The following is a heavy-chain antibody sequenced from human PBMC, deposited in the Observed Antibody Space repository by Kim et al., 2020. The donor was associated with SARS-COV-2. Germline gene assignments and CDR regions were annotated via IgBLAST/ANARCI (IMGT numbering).Heavy chain of an antibody. J-gene: IGHJ5*02. CDR3: TRHVAYYDSSGLFNWFDP. CDR1: GFTFSGSA. Sequence: GGSLRLSCAASGFTFSGSAMHWVRQASGKGLEWVGRIRSKANSYATAYAASVKGRFTISRDDSKNTAYLQMNSLKTEDTAVYYCTRHVAYYDSSGLFNWFDPWGQGTLVTVSS. V-gene: IGHV3-73*01. CDR2: IRSKANSYAT. D-gene: IGHD3-22*01.